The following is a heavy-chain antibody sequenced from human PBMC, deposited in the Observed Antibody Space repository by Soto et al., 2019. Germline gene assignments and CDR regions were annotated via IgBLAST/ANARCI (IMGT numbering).Heavy chain of an antibody. Sequence: GESLKISCKGSGYSFNSYWIGWVRQMPGKGLEWMGIIYPGDSDTRYSPSFQGQVTISADKSISTAYLQWSSPKASDTAMYYCARASSGAYYFQYYGMDFWGQGTTVTVSS. CDR1: GYSFNSYW. V-gene: IGHV5-51*01. CDR2: IYPGDSDT. D-gene: IGHD3-22*01. J-gene: IGHJ6*02. CDR3: ARASSGAYYFQYYGMDF.